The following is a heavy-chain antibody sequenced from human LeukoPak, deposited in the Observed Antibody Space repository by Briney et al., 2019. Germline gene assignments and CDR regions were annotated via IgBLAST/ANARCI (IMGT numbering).Heavy chain of an antibody. CDR1: GGSISTYY. CDR3: ARGLGRQQLVSPFDY. D-gene: IGHD6-13*01. J-gene: IGHJ4*02. CDR2: LYSGGST. Sequence: SETLSLTCTVSGGSISTYYWSWIRQPPGKGLEWIGFLYSGGSTKYNPSLESRVTISVDTSKNQFSLRPTSVTAADTAVYYCARGLGRQQLVSPFDYWGQGTLVTVSS. V-gene: IGHV4-4*08.